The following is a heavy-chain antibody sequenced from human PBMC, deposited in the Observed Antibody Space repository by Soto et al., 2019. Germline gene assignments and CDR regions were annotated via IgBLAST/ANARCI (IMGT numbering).Heavy chain of an antibody. CDR3: ARLQKDYFDY. D-gene: IGHD4-4*01. CDR1: GFIFSRYW. J-gene: IGHJ4*02. CDR2: IKEDGSEQ. Sequence: GGSLRLSCAASGFIFSRYWMTWIRQAPGKGLEWVANIKEDGSEQHYVDSMKGRFTISRDNAKNSLYLQMNSLRAEDTAVYYCARLQKDYFDYWGQGTLVTVSS. V-gene: IGHV3-7*01.